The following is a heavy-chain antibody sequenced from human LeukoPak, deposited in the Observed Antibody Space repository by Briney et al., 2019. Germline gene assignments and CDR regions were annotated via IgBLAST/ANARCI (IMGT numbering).Heavy chain of an antibody. CDR2: IYYSGST. CDR3: ARSRGRPSVGYYFDY. D-gene: IGHD2-15*01. CDR1: GGSISSYY. V-gene: IGHV4-59*01. J-gene: IGHJ4*02. Sequence: SETLSLTCTVSGGSISSYYWSWIRQPPGKGLEWIGYIYYSGSTNYNPSLKSRVTISVDTSKNQFSLKLSTVTAADTAVYYCARSRGRPSVGYYFDYWGQGTLVTVSS.